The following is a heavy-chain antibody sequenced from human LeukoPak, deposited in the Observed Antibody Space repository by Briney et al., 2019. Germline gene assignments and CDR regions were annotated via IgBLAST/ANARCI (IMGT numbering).Heavy chain of an antibody. CDR3: ARIHQYYSDGNGYYER. CDR1: GYTFTVNY. CDR2: INPNTGGT. Sequence: ASVKVSCKTSGYTFTVNYIHWMRQAPGQGLEWMGLINPNTGGTNYGQKFQGRVTMTRDTSISTAYMELSSLRSDDTAVYYCARIHQYYSDGNGYYERWGQGTLVTVSS. V-gene: IGHV1-2*02. J-gene: IGHJ4*02. D-gene: IGHD3-22*01.